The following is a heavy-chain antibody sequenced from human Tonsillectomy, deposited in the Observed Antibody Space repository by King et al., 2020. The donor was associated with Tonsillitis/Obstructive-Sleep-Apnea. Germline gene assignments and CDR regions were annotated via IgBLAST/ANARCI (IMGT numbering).Heavy chain of an antibody. CDR1: GFTFSSYG. V-gene: IGHV3-30*18. CDR3: AKDSLYMVRGSPYYDYMDV. J-gene: IGHJ6*03. CDR2: ISYDGSNK. Sequence: VQLVESGGGVVQPGRSLRLSCAASGFTFSSYGMHWVRHAPGKGLEGVAVISYDGSNKYYADSVNGRFTISRDNSKNPLYLHMNNLRAEDTAVYYCAKDSLYMVRGSPYYDYMDVWGKGTTVTVSS. D-gene: IGHD3-10*01.